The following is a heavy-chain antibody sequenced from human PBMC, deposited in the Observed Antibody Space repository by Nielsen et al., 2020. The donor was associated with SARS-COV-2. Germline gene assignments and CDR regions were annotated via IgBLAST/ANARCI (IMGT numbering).Heavy chain of an antibody. D-gene: IGHD3-10*01. Sequence: GESLKISCAASGFTVSSNYMNWVRQAPGKGLEWVSSISSSSSYIYYADSVKGRFTISRDNAKISLYLQMNSLRAEDTAVYYCARDLLTLWFGSPVGPFDYWGQGTLVTVSS. CDR2: ISSSSSYI. CDR1: GFTVSSNY. V-gene: IGHV3-21*01. CDR3: ARDLLTLWFGSPVGPFDY. J-gene: IGHJ4*02.